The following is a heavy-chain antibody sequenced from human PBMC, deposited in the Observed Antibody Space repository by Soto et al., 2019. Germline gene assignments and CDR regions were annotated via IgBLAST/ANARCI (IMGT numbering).Heavy chain of an antibody. CDR2: ISRAGSNK. Sequence: QVQVVESGGGVVQPGRSLRLSCAASGFTFRSYAMHWVRQAPGKGLEWVAVISRAGSNKYYVDSVKGRFTISRDNSKDTVYLQMNRLRDEDSAMFYCARSRSGAVAASFDFWGEGTLGTVSS. D-gene: IGHD3-10*01. CDR3: ARSRSGAVAASFDF. J-gene: IGHJ4*02. V-gene: IGHV3-30*04. CDR1: GFTFRSYA.